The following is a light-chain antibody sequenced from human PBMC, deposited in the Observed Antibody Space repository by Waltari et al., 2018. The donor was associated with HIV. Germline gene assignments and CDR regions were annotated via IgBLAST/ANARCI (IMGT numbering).Light chain of an antibody. CDR2: GNS. V-gene: IGLV1-40*01. CDR1: SSNIGAGYD. J-gene: IGLJ2*01. Sequence: QSVLTQSPSVSGAPGQRVTISCTGSSSNIGAGYDVHWYQQLPGTAPKLLIYGNSNRPSGVPDRFSGSKSGISASLAITGLQAEDEADYYCQSYDSSLSGSVVFGGGTKLTVL. CDR3: QSYDSSLSGSVV.